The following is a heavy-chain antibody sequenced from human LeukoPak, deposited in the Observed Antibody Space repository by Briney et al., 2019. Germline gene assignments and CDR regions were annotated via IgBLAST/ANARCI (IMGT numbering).Heavy chain of an antibody. CDR2: TQWDGGST. CDR3: ARDGDFHGDSPFDY. J-gene: IGHJ4*02. Sequence: PAGSLGLSCAASAFTFDYYGMSWDRPAPGKGLEWVSGTQWDGGSTGYAVSVKGRFAISRDNAKNSLYLQMNSLRAEDTALYYCARDGDFHGDSPFDYWGQGTLVTVSS. CDR1: AFTFDYYG. V-gene: IGHV3-20*04. D-gene: IGHD4-17*01.